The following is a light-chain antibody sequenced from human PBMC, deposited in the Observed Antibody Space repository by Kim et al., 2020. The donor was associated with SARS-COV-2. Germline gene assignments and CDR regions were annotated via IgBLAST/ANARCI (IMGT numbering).Light chain of an antibody. V-gene: IGLV3-1*01. Sequence: VSPGQTGTITCSGDKLGDEYVSWFQQKAGQSPILVLYRDTKRPSEIPERFSGSSSGNTATLTISGTQPMDEADYYCQSWDRSAVVLGGGTQLTVL. CDR2: RDT. CDR3: QSWDRSAVV. J-gene: IGLJ2*01. CDR1: KLGDEY.